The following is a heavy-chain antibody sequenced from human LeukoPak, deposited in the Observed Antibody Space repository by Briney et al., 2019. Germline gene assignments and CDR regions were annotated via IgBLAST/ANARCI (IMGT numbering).Heavy chain of an antibody. Sequence: SETLSLTCTVSGGSISNYFWSWIRQPAGKGLEWIGRIYAGGNTDHNPSLKSRVTMSVDSSKNQFSLRLSSVTAADTAVYYCARQSAVAGTQWFDPWGQGTLVTVSS. D-gene: IGHD6-19*01. CDR1: GGSISNYF. CDR3: ARQSAVAGTQWFDP. CDR2: IYAGGNT. J-gene: IGHJ5*02. V-gene: IGHV4-4*07.